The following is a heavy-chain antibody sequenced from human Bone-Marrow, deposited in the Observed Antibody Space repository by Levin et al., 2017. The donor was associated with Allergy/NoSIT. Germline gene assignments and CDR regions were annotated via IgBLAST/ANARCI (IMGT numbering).Heavy chain of an antibody. V-gene: IGHV3-53*01. CDR1: GFTVSNNY. Sequence: GESLKISCAASGFTVSNNYMRWVRQAPGKGLEWVSLIYSGGTTYYADSVKGRFTISRDNSKNTVYLQMNSLRAEDTAVYYCARNRHCIGGRCYSVWGQGTLVTVST. CDR3: ARNRHCIGGRCYSV. CDR2: IYSGGTT. J-gene: IGHJ4*02. D-gene: IGHD2-15*01.